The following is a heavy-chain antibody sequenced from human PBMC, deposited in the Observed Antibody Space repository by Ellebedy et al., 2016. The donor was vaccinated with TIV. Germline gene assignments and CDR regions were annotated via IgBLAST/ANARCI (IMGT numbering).Heavy chain of an antibody. D-gene: IGHD2-21*02. CDR2: IRGKANNYAT. V-gene: IGHV3-73*01. Sequence: GESLKISCAASEFTFSGSAMHWVRQASGKGLEWVGRIRGKANNYATAYAASVKGRFTISRDDSKNTAYLQMNSLKTEDTAVYYCVHIVVVTATGYWGQGTLVTVSS. CDR3: VHIVVVTATGY. CDR1: EFTFSGSA. J-gene: IGHJ4*02.